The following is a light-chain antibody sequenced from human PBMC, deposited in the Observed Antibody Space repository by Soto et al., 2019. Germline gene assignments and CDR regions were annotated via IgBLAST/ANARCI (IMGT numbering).Light chain of an antibody. CDR3: QQFNSYPLT. J-gene: IGKJ4*01. Sequence: IQLTQSPSSLSASVGDKVTISCRASQAINSALAWCQQRPGKAPMVLIYDASILDSGVPSRFSGSGSGTDFTLTISSLQPEEFATYYCQQFNSYPLTFGGGTKVEIE. V-gene: IGKV1-13*02. CDR1: QAINSA. CDR2: DAS.